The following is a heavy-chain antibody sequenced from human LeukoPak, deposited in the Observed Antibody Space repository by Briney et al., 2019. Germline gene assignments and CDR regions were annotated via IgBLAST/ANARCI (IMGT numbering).Heavy chain of an antibody. J-gene: IGHJ5*02. D-gene: IGHD6-19*01. V-gene: IGHV1-8*01. CDR3: ARGRGSGHKENWFDP. Sequence: ASVKVSCKASGYTFTTYDINWVRQATGQGLEWMGRMNPNSGNTGYTQKFQGGVTMTRNTSISTAYMELSSLRSEDTAVYYCARGRGSGHKENWFDPWGQGTLVTVSS. CDR1: GYTFTTYD. CDR2: MNPNSGNT.